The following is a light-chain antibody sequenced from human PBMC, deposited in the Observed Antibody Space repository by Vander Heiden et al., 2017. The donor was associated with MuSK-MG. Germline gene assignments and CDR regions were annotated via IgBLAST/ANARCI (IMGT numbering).Light chain of an antibody. CDR1: SSDVGGYNY. J-gene: IGLJ3*02. Sequence: QSALTQPASVSGSPGPSITISCTGTSSDVGGYNYVPRYQHHPGKAPKLMIYEVSSRPSGVSDRFSGSKSGNTASLTISGLQADDEADYYCISYTSSTSWVFGGGTKVTVL. V-gene: IGLV2-14*01. CDR2: EVS. CDR3: ISYTSSTSWV.